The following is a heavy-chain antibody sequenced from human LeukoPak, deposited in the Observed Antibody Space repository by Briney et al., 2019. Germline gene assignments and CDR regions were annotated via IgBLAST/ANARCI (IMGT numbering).Heavy chain of an antibody. J-gene: IGHJ4*02. Sequence: PSETLSLTCTVSGGSISSGSYYWSWIRQPAGKGLEWIGYIYYSGSTNYNPSLKSRVTISVDTSKNQFSLKLSSVTAADTAVYYCARLGDDYGDTTAFDYWGQGTLVTVSS. D-gene: IGHD4-17*01. CDR2: IYYSGST. V-gene: IGHV4-61*10. CDR3: ARLGDDYGDTTAFDY. CDR1: GGSISSGSYY.